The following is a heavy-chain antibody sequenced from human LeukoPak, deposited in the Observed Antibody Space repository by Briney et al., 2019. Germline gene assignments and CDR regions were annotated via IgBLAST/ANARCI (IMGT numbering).Heavy chain of an antibody. Sequence: PSETLSLTCTVSGGSISSNSYYWGWIRQPPGKGLEWIGEINHSGSTNYNPSLKSRVTISVDTSKNQFSLKLSSVTAADTAVYYCARGRPRGIQLWWERKPPRANWFDPWGQGTLVTVSS. CDR3: ARGRPRGIQLWWERKPPRANWFDP. V-gene: IGHV4-39*07. J-gene: IGHJ5*02. CDR1: GGSISSNSYY. D-gene: IGHD5-18*01. CDR2: INHSGST.